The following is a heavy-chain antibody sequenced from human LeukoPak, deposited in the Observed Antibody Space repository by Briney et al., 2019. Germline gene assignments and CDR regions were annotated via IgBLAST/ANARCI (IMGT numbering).Heavy chain of an antibody. CDR3: ARDRIAARDYYYYMDV. CDR2: IIPIFGTA. D-gene: IGHD6-6*01. V-gene: IGHV1-69*13. Sequence: SVKVSCKASGGTFSSYAISWVPQAPGAGDEWMGGIIPIFGTANYAQTFQGRVTITADESTSTAYMELSSLRSEDTAVYYCARDRIAARDYYYYMDVWGKGTTVTVSS. CDR1: GGTFSSYA. J-gene: IGHJ6*03.